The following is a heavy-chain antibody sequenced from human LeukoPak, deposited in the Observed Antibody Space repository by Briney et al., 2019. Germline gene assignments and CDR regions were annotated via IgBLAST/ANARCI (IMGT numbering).Heavy chain of an antibody. CDR3: ARYTSSWYAFDP. Sequence: SETLSLTCTVSGGSISSYYWSWIRQSPGKGLEWIGYIYYSGSTNYNPSLKSRVTISVDTSKNQFSLKLSSVTAADTAVYYCARYTSSWYAFDPWGQGTLVTVSS. D-gene: IGHD6-13*01. CDR1: GGSISSYY. V-gene: IGHV4-59*01. CDR2: IYYSGST. J-gene: IGHJ5*02.